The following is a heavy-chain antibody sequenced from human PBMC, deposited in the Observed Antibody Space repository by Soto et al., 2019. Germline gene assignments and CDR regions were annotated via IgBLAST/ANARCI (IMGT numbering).Heavy chain of an antibody. D-gene: IGHD6-19*01. J-gene: IGHJ6*02. Sequence: QVQLQESGPGLVKPSQTLSLTCTVSGGSISSGDYYWSWIRQPPGKGLEWIGHKSYSGSTYYNASRKSRVTMPIDTSKNQFSLQLSSVTAADTAVYYCARIFSSLQWGSYYCGMDVWGQGTTVTVSS. CDR2: KSYSGST. CDR1: GGSISSGDYY. CDR3: ARIFSSLQWGSYYCGMDV. V-gene: IGHV4-30-4*01.